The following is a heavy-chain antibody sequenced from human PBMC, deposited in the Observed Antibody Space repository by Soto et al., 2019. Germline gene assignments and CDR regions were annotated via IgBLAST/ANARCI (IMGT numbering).Heavy chain of an antibody. Sequence: QITLNESGPPVVRPTEPLTLTCRFSGFSLTTSGAGVGWIRQSPGKAPEWLALLYWDDDKRYSAYLKSRLTITKDTSKNQVVLTVSDLDPTDTATYYCAHRVLRTVFGLVTTTAIYFDFWGQGTPVAVSS. CDR1: GFSLTTSGAG. CDR3: AHRVLRTVFGLVTTTAIYFDF. CDR2: LYWDDDK. J-gene: IGHJ4*02. D-gene: IGHD3-3*01. V-gene: IGHV2-5*02.